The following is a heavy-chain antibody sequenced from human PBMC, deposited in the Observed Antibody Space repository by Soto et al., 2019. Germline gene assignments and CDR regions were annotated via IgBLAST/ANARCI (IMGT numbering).Heavy chain of an antibody. Sequence: GGSLRLSCTTSGFTFSNFVMSWVRQAPGKGLEWVAGISGSGGSTYYADSVKGRFTISRDNSKNTLSLRMYSLRAEDTALYYCAKDGNSYLPLYFDCWGQGTLVTVSS. CDR3: AKDGNSYLPLYFDC. V-gene: IGHV3-23*01. J-gene: IGHJ4*02. D-gene: IGHD1-1*01. CDR2: ISGSGGST. CDR1: GFTFSNFV.